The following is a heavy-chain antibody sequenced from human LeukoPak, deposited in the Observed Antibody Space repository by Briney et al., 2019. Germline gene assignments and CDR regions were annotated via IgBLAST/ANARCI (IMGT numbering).Heavy chain of an antibody. D-gene: IGHD4-11*01. CDR1: GYTFTTYD. CDR3: ARDTPDYRTENDY. Sequence: SVKVSCKASGYTFTTYDITWVRQAPGQGLEWMGRIIPILGIANYAQKFQGRVTITADKSTSTAYMELSSLRSEDTAVYYCARDTPDYRTENDYWGQGTLVTVSS. V-gene: IGHV1-69*04. J-gene: IGHJ4*02. CDR2: IIPILGIA.